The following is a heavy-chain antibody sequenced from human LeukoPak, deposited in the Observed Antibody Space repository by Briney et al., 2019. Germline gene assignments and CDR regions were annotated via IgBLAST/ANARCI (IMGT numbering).Heavy chain of an antibody. CDR3: ARSIWGRYYFVDC. CDR1: GFTFDDYT. CDR2: ISWDGGST. V-gene: IGHV3-43*01. J-gene: IGHJ4*02. D-gene: IGHD3-16*01. Sequence: GGSLRLSCAASGFTFDDYTMHWVRQAPGKGLEWVSLISWDGGSTYYADSVKGRFTISRDNSKNSLYLQMNSLRTEDTALYYCARSIWGRYYFVDCWGQGTLVTVSS.